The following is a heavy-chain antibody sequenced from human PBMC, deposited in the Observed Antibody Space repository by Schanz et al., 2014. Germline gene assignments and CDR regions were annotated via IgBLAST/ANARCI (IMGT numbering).Heavy chain of an antibody. CDR1: GFTFSSYA. D-gene: IGHD5-12*01. J-gene: IGHJ4*02. V-gene: IGHV3-7*01. Sequence: VQLLQFGGGVVQPGRSLRLSCAASGFTFSSYAMHWVRQAPGKGLEWVANIKQDGSEKYYVDAVKGRFTISRDNSRNTLYLQMNSLRTEDTAVYYCASPSGYSDYGTYFDFWGQGTLVTVSS. CDR2: IKQDGSEK. CDR3: ASPSGYSDYGTYFDF.